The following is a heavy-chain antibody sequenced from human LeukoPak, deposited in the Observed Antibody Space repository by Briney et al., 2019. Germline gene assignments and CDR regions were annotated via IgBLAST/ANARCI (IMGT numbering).Heavy chain of an antibody. Sequence: ASVKVSCKASGYTFTSYDINWVRQATGQGLEWMGWMNPNSGNTGYAQKFQGRVTITRNTSISTAYMGLSSLRSEDTAVYYCARGQGVAAPFDPWGQGTLVTVSS. V-gene: IGHV1-8*03. CDR3: ARGQGVAAPFDP. D-gene: IGHD2-15*01. CDR2: MNPNSGNT. CDR1: GYTFTSYD. J-gene: IGHJ5*02.